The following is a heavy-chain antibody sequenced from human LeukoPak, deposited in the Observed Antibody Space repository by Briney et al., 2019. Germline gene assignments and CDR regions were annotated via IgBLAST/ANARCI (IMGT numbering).Heavy chain of an antibody. CDR1: GYTFTGYY. D-gene: IGHD3-22*01. CDR2: INPNSGGT. Sequence: ASVKVSCKASGYTFTGYYMHWVRQAPGQGLEWMGWINPNSGGTNYAQKFQGRVTMTRDTSIGTAYMELSRLRSDDTAVYYCARGIRYYDSSGYRAFDIWGQGTMVTVSS. J-gene: IGHJ3*02. V-gene: IGHV1-2*02. CDR3: ARGIRYYDSSGYRAFDI.